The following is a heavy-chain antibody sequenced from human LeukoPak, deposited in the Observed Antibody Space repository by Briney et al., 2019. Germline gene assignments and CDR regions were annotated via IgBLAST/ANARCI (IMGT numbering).Heavy chain of an antibody. D-gene: IGHD3-22*01. V-gene: IGHV3-23*01. CDR3: AKDHPFDYYYDSSGYFLY. Sequence: GGSLRLSCAASGFTFSDYAMSWVRQAPGKGLEWDSAISGSGGSTYYADSVKGRFTVSRDSSKNTLYLQMNSLRAEDTAVYYCAKDHPFDYYYDSSGYFLYWGQGTLVTVSS. J-gene: IGHJ4*02. CDR2: ISGSGGST. CDR1: GFTFSDYA.